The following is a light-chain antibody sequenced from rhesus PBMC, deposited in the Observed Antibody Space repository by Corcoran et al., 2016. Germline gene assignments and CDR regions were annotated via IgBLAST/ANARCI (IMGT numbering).Light chain of an antibody. CDR2: GAS. Sequence: EIVMTQSPATLSLSPGERATLSCRASQSVSSSLAWYQQKPGQAPRLLSYGASSRATGIPDRVSGSGSGTEFTLTISSLEPEDVAVYYCKQYSNWPYSFGQGTKVEIK. J-gene: IGKJ2*01. CDR3: KQYSNWPYS. V-gene: IGKV3-42*01. CDR1: QSVSSS.